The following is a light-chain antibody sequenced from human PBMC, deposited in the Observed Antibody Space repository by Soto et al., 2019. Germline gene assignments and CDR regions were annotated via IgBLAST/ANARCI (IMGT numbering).Light chain of an antibody. Sequence: LTQPASVSGSPGQSITISCTGTSSDVGGYNYVSWYQQHPGKAPKLMIYDVSNRPSGVSNRFSGSKSGNTASLTISGLQAEDEADYYCSSYTSSSTPVVFGGGTQLTVL. J-gene: IGLJ2*01. CDR1: SSDVGGYNY. CDR2: DVS. CDR3: SSYTSSSTPVV. V-gene: IGLV2-14*01.